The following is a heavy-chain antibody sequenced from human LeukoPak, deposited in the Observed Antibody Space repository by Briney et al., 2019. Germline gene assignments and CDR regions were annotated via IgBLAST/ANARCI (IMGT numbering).Heavy chain of an antibody. J-gene: IGHJ4*02. CDR1: GYTFTSYD. CDR3: GRGLQGSYYYDSSGYTYCFDC. V-gene: IGHV1-8*01. CDR2: MNPNSGNT. D-gene: IGHD3-22*01. Sequence: ASLRVSCKASGYTFTSYDINWVRQAPGQGLEWMGWMNPNSGNTDYAQTLQGRVTITRNTSISTAYMELNSLRSEDKAVYYCGRGLQGSYYYDSSGYTYCFDCWGGGGLVSVS.